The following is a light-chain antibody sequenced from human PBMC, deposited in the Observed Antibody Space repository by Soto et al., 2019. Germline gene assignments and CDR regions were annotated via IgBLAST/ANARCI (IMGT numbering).Light chain of an antibody. CDR3: SSYTSSSTLVV. V-gene: IGLV2-14*01. Sequence: QSALTQPASVSGSPGQSITISCTGTSSDVGGYNYVSWYQQHPGKAPKLMIYDVSNRPSEVSNRFSGSKSGNTASLTISGLHAEDEADYYCSSYTSSSTLVVFGGGTKLTVL. J-gene: IGLJ2*01. CDR2: DVS. CDR1: SSDVGGYNY.